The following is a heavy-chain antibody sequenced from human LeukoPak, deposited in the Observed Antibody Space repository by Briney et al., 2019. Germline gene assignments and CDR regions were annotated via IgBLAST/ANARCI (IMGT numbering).Heavy chain of an antibody. CDR1: GFTFSSYA. J-gene: IGHJ4*02. D-gene: IGHD3-3*01. Sequence: PGGSLRLSCAASGFTFSSYAMHWVRQAPGKGLEWVAVISYDGSNKYYADSVKGRFTISRGNSKNTLYLQMNSLRAEDTAVYYCAKDSDFWSGYYTIDYWGQGTLVTVSS. CDR3: AKDSDFWSGYYTIDY. CDR2: ISYDGSNK. V-gene: IGHV3-30-3*01.